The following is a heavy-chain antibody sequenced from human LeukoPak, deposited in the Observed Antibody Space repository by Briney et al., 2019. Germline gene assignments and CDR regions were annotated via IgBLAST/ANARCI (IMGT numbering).Heavy chain of an antibody. CDR2: IRSKANSYAT. Sequence: PGGSLRLSCAASGFTFSGSAMHWVRQASGKGLEWVGRIRSKANSYATAYAASVKGRFTISRDDSKNTAYLQMNSLKTEDTAVYYCTRQTTWGTIFYMDVWGKGTRSPSP. J-gene: IGHJ6*03. CDR1: GFTFSGSA. CDR3: TRQTTWGTIFYMDV. D-gene: IGHD3-3*01. V-gene: IGHV3-73*01.